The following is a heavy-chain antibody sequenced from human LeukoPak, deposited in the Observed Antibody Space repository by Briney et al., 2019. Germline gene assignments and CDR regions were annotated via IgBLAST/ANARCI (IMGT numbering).Heavy chain of an antibody. D-gene: IGHD7-27*01. Sequence: GGSLRLSCSASGFPFSDFGLHWVRQAPGKGLEWLAVIWYDGSKRYYADSVKGRFTISRDDSKNTVFLQMTSLGVDDTAVYYCARDLGTTNYYFDYWGQGTLVTVSS. CDR3: ARDLGTTNYYFDY. V-gene: IGHV3-33*01. J-gene: IGHJ4*02. CDR1: GFPFSDFG. CDR2: IWYDGSKR.